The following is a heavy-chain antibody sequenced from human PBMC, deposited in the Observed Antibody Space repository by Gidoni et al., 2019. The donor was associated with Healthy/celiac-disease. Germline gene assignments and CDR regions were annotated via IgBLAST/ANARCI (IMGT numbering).Heavy chain of an antibody. CDR1: GYTFTGYY. V-gene: IGHV1-2*02. J-gene: IGHJ6*03. CDR2: INPNSGGT. CDR3: ARGGYCSGGSCYPYYYYYMDV. Sequence: VQLVQSGAEVKKPGASVQVSFQASGYTFTGYYMHWVRQAPGQGPEWMGWINPNSGGTNYAQKFQGRVTMTRDTSISTAYMELSRLRSDDTAVYYCARGGYCSGGSCYPYYYYYMDVWGKGTTVTVSS. D-gene: IGHD2-15*01.